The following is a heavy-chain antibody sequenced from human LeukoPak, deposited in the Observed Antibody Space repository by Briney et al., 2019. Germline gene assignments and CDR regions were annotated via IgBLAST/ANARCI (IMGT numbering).Heavy chain of an antibody. CDR2: IYSGGST. V-gene: IGHV3-53*01. CDR1: GFTVSSNY. CDR3: ARNKWGDYTGNDY. Sequence: GGSLRLSCEASGFTVSSNYMSWVRQALGKGLEWVSVIYSGGSTYDADFVKGRFTIYRDNSKNTLYLQMDSLRDKAAAVYYCARNKWGDYTGNDYWGQGTLVTVSS. J-gene: IGHJ4*02. D-gene: IGHD4-17*01.